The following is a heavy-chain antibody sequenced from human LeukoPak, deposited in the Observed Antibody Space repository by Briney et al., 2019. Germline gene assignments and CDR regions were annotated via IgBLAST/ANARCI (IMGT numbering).Heavy chain of an antibody. J-gene: IGHJ5*02. V-gene: IGHV1-8*03. CDR3: ARGVAVPAATSGSWFDP. D-gene: IGHD2-2*01. CDR1: GYTFTSYD. CDR2: MNPNSGNT. Sequence: ASVKVSCKASGYTFTSYDINWVRQATGQGLEWMGWMNPNSGNTGYAQKFQGRVTITRNTSISTAYMELSSLRSEDTAVYYCARGVAVPAATSGSWFDPWGQGTLVTVSS.